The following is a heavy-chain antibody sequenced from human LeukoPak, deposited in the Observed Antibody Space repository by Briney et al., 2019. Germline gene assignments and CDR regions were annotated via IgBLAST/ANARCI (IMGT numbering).Heavy chain of an antibody. V-gene: IGHV4-59*01. J-gene: IGHJ3*02. Sequence: PSETLSLTCTVSGGPISSYYWSWIRQPPGKGLEWIGYIYYSGSTNYNPSLKSRVTISVDTSKNQFSLKLSSVTAADTAVYYCARAGSDYDSSGYYPPDAFDIWGQGTMVTVSS. CDR3: ARAGSDYDSSGYYPPDAFDI. CDR2: IYYSGST. D-gene: IGHD3-22*01. CDR1: GGPISSYY.